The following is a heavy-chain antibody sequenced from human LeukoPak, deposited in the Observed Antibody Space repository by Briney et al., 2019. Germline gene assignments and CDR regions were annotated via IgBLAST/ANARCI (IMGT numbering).Heavy chain of an antibody. J-gene: IGHJ5*02. V-gene: IGHV3-7*01. D-gene: IGHD2-15*01. CDR2: IKQDGSEK. CDR3: ARSIVVVVAATGWFDP. Sequence: PGGSLRLSCAASGFTFSNYWMSWVRQAPGKGLEWVANIKQDGSEKYYVDSVKGRFTISRDNAKNSLYLQMNSLRAEDTAVYYCARSIVVVVAATGWFDPWGQGTLVTVSS. CDR1: GFTFSNYW.